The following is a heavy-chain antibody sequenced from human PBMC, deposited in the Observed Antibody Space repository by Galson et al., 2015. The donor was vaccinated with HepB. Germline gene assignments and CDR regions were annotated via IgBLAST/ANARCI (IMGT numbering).Heavy chain of an antibody. D-gene: IGHD3-10*01. CDR1: GYTFTSYA. CDR3: AGGITMVRYTPDYYYYGMDV. CDR2: INAGNGNT. Sequence: SVKVSCKASGYTFTSYAMHWVRQAPGQRLEWMGWINAGNGNTKYSQKFQGRVTITRDTSASTAYMELSSLRSEDTAVYYCAGGITMVRYTPDYYYYGMDVWGQGTTVTVSS. V-gene: IGHV1-3*01. J-gene: IGHJ6*02.